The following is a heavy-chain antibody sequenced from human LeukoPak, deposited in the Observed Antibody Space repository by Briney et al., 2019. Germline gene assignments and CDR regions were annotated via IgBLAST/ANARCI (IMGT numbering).Heavy chain of an antibody. Sequence: SETLSLTCAVYGGSFSGYYWSWVRQPPGKGLEWIGYIYYSGSTNYNPSLKSRVTISVDTSKNQFSLKLSSVTAADTAVYYCASYKGPDIYPDYWGQGTLVTVSS. CDR3: ASYKGPDIYPDY. D-gene: IGHD3-9*01. V-gene: IGHV4-59*01. CDR1: GGSFSGYY. J-gene: IGHJ4*02. CDR2: IYYSGST.